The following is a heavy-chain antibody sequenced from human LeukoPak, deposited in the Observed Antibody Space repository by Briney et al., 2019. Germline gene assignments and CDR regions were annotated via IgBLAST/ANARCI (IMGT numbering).Heavy chain of an antibody. Sequence: ASVTVSCTASGYTFTVYYMHWVRQAPGQGLEWMGRINPNSGGTNYAQKFQGRVTMTRDTSISTAYMELSRLRSDDTAVYYCARNYYDSSGYSYYFDYWGQGTLVTVSS. J-gene: IGHJ4*02. CDR1: GYTFTVYY. CDR2: INPNSGGT. CDR3: ARNYYDSSGYSYYFDY. V-gene: IGHV1-2*06. D-gene: IGHD3-22*01.